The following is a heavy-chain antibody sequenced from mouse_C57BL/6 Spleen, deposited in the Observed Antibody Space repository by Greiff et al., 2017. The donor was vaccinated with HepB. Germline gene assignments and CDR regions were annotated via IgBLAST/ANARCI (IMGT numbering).Heavy chain of an antibody. V-gene: IGHV1-81*01. CDR2: IYPRSGNT. Sequence: VKLVESGAELARPGASVKLSCKASGHTFTSYGISWVKQRTGQGLEWIGEIYPRSGNTYYNEKFKGKATLTADKSSSTAYMELRSLTSEDSAVYFCAREATTVVGDYWGQGTTLTVSS. CDR1: GHTFTSYG. CDR3: AREATTVVGDY. J-gene: IGHJ2*01. D-gene: IGHD1-1*01.